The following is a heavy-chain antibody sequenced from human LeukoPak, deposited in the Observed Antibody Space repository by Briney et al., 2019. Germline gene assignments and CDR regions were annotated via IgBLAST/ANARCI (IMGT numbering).Heavy chain of an antibody. Sequence: SQTLSLTCAVSGGSISSGGFCWGWIRQPPGKGLEWLGYIYDSGSTHYNPSLKSRVTISVDRSENQFSLKLSSVTAADTAVYYCARDSHYFGIDYWGQGTLVTVSP. CDR1: GGSISSGGFC. CDR2: IYDSGST. D-gene: IGHD3-10*01. J-gene: IGHJ4*02. V-gene: IGHV4-30-2*01. CDR3: ARDSHYFGIDY.